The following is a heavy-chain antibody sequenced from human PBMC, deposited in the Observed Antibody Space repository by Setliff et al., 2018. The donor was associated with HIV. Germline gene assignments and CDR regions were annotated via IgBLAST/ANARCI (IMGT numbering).Heavy chain of an antibody. CDR1: GDSMSGYY. V-gene: IGHV4-4*08. Sequence: SETLSLTCAVSGDSMSGYYWSWIRQSPGKKLEWIGCIHTSGSTNYNPSLKSRVTISLDTSNDRFSLKLSSVTAADAAVYYCARAPTGELDFWGQGTLVTVSS. J-gene: IGHJ4*02. CDR2: IHTSGST. CDR3: ARAPTGELDF. D-gene: IGHD7-27*01.